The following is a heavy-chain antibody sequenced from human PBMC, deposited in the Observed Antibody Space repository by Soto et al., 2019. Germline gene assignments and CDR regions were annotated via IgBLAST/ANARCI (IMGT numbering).Heavy chain of an antibody. CDR2: INSDGSST. CDR3: VRTSLVVAAATREDY. CDR1: GFTFSSYW. J-gene: IGHJ4*02. V-gene: IGHV3-74*01. Sequence: EVQLVESGGGLVQPGGSLRLSCAASGFTFSSYWMHWVRQAPGKGLVWVSRINSDGSSTSYADSVNGRFTISRDNAKNTLYLQMNSLRAEDTAVYYCVRTSLVVAAATREDYWGQGTLVTRSS. D-gene: IGHD2-15*01.